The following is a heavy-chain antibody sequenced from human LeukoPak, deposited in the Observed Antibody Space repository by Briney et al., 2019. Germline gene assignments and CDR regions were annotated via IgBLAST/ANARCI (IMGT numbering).Heavy chain of an antibody. J-gene: IGHJ4*02. CDR2: VYPGDSYT. CDR1: GYSFTNYW. V-gene: IGHV5-51*01. CDR3: ARQPNPDFDY. Sequence: GESLQISCKASGYSFTNYWIGWVRQLPGKGLEWMGIVYPGDSYTRYSPSFQGQVTISADKSISTAYLQWSSLKASDTAMYYCARQPNPDFDYWGQGTLVTVSS.